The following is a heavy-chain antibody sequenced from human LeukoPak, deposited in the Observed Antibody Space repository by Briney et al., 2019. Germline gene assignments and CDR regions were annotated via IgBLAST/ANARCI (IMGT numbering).Heavy chain of an antibody. Sequence: ASVKVSCKASDYTFTSYGTSWVRQAPGQGLEWMGWISAYNSHTNYAQNLQGRVTMTTDTSTSTAYMELRSLRSDDTAVYYCARSALKYYSSGSYFWGQGTLVTVSS. CDR3: ARSALKYYSSGSYF. CDR2: ISAYNSHT. V-gene: IGHV1-18*01. CDR1: DYTFTSYG. D-gene: IGHD3-10*01. J-gene: IGHJ4*02.